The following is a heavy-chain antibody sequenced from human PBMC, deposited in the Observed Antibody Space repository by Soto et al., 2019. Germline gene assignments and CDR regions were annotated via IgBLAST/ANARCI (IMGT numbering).Heavy chain of an antibody. D-gene: IGHD2-2*01. V-gene: IGHV4-39*01. CDR2: IYYSGST. CDR1: GGSISSSSYY. J-gene: IGHJ4*02. CDR3: ARKDSIVVVPAAMEYFDY. Sequence: PSETLSLTCTVSGGSISSSSYYWGWIRQPPGKGLEWIGSIYYSGSTYYNPSLKSRVTISVDTSKNHFSLKLSSVTAADTAVYYCARKDSIVVVPAAMEYFDYWGQGTLVTVSS.